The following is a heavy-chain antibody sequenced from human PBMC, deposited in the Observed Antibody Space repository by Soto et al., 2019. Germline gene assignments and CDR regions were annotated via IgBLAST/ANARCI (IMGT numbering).Heavy chain of an antibody. D-gene: IGHD3-10*01. V-gene: IGHV1-69*01. Sequence: QVPLVQCGAEVKKPGSSVTVSCKASGGTFSSYAIHWVRQAPGQGLEWMGGIIPMYGPAKYAQRFQGRVTITADESTTTVYMELTSLTSQDTAVYHCARGTSMVRGVIDNWFDPWGHGTLVTVSS. CDR1: GGTFSSYA. J-gene: IGHJ5*02. CDR2: IIPMYGPA. CDR3: ARGTSMVRGVIDNWFDP.